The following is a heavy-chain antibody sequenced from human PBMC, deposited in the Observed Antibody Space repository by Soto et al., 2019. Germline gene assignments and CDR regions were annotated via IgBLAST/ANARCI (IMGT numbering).Heavy chain of an antibody. D-gene: IGHD1-1*01. CDR1: VGSFSRGSHY. CDR3: ARVWNRNFDS. J-gene: IGHJ4*02. V-gene: IGHV4-61*01. CDR2: IYYSGST. Sequence: SETLSLPGTVSVGSFSRGSHYWSFILQPPGSSLEWIGYIYYSGSTNSNPSLKSRVTISVDTSKNQFSLKLSSVTAADTAVDYCARVWNRNFDSWGQGTMVTVSS.